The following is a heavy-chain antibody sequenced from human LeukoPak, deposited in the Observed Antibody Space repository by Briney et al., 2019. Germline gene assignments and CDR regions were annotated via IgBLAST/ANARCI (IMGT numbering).Heavy chain of an antibody. Sequence: SETLSLTCAVYGGSFSGYYWSWIRQPPGKGLEWIGEINHSGGTNYNPSLKSRVTISVDTSKNQFSLKLSSVTAADTAVYYCARESVRGIVVFSGYYFDYWGQGTLVTVSS. CDR3: ARESVRGIVVFSGYYFDY. CDR2: INHSGGT. D-gene: IGHD3-22*01. J-gene: IGHJ4*02. V-gene: IGHV4-34*01. CDR1: GGSFSGYY.